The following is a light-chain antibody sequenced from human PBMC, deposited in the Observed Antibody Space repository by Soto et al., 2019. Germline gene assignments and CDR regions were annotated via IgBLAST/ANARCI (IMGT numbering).Light chain of an antibody. J-gene: IGKJ1*01. Sequence: EIVMTQSPGTLAVSPGERVTLSCRASESVSTNVAWYRQKPGQAPRLLIYGAFARATGIPARFSGSGSGTNFTLTISRLEPEDFAVYYCQQYVGLPPTFGQGTKVEIK. V-gene: IGKV3-15*01. CDR1: ESVSTN. CDR2: GAF. CDR3: QQYVGLPPT.